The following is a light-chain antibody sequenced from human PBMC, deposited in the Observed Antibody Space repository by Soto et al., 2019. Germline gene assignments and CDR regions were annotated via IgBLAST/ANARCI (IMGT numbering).Light chain of an antibody. CDR3: QRSYNAPLT. CDR2: SAS. J-gene: IGKJ4*01. CDR1: QGIRSY. V-gene: IGKV1-27*01. Sequence: DIQMTQSPSSLSASVGDRVTISCRVSQGIRSYLPWFRQKPGKVPKFLIYSASNLQSGVPSRFSGSGSGTDFSLTISSLQPEEVATFYGQRSYNAPLTLGGWTKVDTK.